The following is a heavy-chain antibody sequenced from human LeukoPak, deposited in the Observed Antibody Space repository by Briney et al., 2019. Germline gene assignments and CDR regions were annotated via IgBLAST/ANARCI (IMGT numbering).Heavy chain of an antibody. CDR1: GFTFSNHA. Sequence: PGGSLRLSCAASGFTFSNHAMSWVRQAPGKGLEWVSFIDVSGSATLYADSVKGRFTMSRDNFRNTVSLLLSGLRADDTAVYYRATEWFIGTSLHYVYWGQGTMVTVSS. D-gene: IGHD1-26*01. V-gene: IGHV3-23*01. CDR2: IDVSGSAT. J-gene: IGHJ4*02. CDR3: ATEWFIGTSLHYVY.